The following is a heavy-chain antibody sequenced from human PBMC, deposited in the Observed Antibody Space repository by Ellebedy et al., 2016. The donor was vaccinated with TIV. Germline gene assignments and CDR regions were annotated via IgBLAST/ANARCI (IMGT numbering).Heavy chain of an antibody. V-gene: IGHV3-23*01. J-gene: IGHJ3*02. CDR2: ISGSGGST. D-gene: IGHD6-13*01. Sequence: GGSLRLXXAASGFTFSSYAMSWVRQAPGKGLEWVSTISGSGGSTYYADSVKGRFTISRDNSKNTLYLQMNSLRAEDTAVYYCAKDVRRVAAASRPDIWGQGTMVTVSS. CDR3: AKDVRRVAAASRPDI. CDR1: GFTFSSYA.